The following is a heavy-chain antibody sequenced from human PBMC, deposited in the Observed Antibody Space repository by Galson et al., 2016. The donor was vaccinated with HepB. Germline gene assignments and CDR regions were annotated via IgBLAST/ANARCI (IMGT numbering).Heavy chain of an antibody. CDR2: IYASGRT. J-gene: IGHJ4*02. D-gene: IGHD1-26*01. V-gene: IGHV3-53*01. CDR1: GFTVSDNY. Sequence: SLRLSCAASGFTVSDNYVSWDRQPPGKGLEWVSGIYASGRTFYADSVKGRFTIDNSKNTLFLQMNSLRVEDTAVYYCVGSHYRSSSDYWGQGTLVTVSS. CDR3: VGSHYRSSSDY.